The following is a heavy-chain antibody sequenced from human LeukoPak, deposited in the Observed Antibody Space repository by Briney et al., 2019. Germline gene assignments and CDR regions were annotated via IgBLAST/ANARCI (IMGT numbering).Heavy chain of an antibody. CDR1: GGSVSSGSYY. D-gene: IGHD6-19*01. CDR2: IYYSGST. CDR3: ARHRSSGWSDPIRFADFVDY. Sequence: SETLSLTCTVSGGSVSSGSYYWSWIRQPPGKGLEWIGYIYYSGSTNYNPSLKSRVTISVDTSKNQFSLKLSSVTAADTAVYYCARHRSSGWSDPIRFADFVDYWGQGTLVTVSS. J-gene: IGHJ4*02. V-gene: IGHV4-61*01.